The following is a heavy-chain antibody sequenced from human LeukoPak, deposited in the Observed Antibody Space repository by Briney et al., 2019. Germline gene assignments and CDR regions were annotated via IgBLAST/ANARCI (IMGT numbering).Heavy chain of an antibody. CDR2: ISYDGSNK. CDR3: ARDWEYYYDSSGSFDY. Sequence: GGSLRLSCAASGFTFSSYAMHWVRQAPGKGLEWVAVISYDGSNKYYADPVKGRFTISRDNSKNTLYLQMNSLRAEDTAVYYCARDWEYYYDSSGSFDYWGQGTLVTVSS. J-gene: IGHJ4*02. D-gene: IGHD3-22*01. CDR1: GFTFSSYA. V-gene: IGHV3-30-3*01.